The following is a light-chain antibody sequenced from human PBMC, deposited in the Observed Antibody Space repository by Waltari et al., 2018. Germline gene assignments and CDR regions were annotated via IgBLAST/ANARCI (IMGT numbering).Light chain of an antibody. J-gene: IGLJ3*02. CDR3: LIYMGSGIWV. V-gene: IGLV8-61*01. CDR2: KAY. CDR1: SGSLSTTSY. Sequence: QTVVTQEPSLSVSPGGTVTLTCALSSGSLSTTSYASWYQQRPGQTPRTLVYKAYSLSSGVPDRFSGSILGNKAALIITGAQADDEAVYYCLIYMGSGIWVFGGGTKLTVL.